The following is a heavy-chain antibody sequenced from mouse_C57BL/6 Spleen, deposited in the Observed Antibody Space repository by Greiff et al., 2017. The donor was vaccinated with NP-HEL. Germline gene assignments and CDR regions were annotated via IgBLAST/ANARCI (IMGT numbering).Heavy chain of an antibody. J-gene: IGHJ1*03. Sequence: EVKLMESGGGLVKPGGSLKLSCAASGFTFSSYAMSWVRQTPEKRLEWVATISDGGSYTYYPDNVKGRFTISRDNAKNNLYLQMSQLKSEDTAMYYCAREVHYYGSSPYWYFDVWGTGTTVTVSS. V-gene: IGHV5-4*01. CDR3: AREVHYYGSSPYWYFDV. CDR1: GFTFSSYA. D-gene: IGHD1-1*01. CDR2: ISDGGSYT.